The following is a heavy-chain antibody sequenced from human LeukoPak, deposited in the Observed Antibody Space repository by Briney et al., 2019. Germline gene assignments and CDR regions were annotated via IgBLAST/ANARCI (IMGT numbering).Heavy chain of an antibody. CDR3: ARGSAMVTTYRGGNWFDP. D-gene: IGHD5-18*01. CDR1: GYTFTDYY. CDR2: IKPNSGGT. V-gene: IGHV1-2*02. Sequence: ASVKVSCKASGYTFTDYYMPWVGPAPGQGIGWMGWIKPNSGGTNYAQKFQGRVTMTRDTSISTAYVELSRLRSDDTAVYYCARGSAMVTTYRGGNWFDPWGQGTLVTVSA. J-gene: IGHJ5*02.